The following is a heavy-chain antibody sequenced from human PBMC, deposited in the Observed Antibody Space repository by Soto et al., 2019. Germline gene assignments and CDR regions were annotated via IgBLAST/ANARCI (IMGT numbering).Heavy chain of an antibody. V-gene: IGHV3-23*01. Sequence: GGSLRLSCAASGFTFSSYAMSWVRQAPGKGLEWVSAISGSGGSTYYADSVKGRFTISRDNSKNTLYLQMNSLRAEDKAVYYCAHGEDIVVVQDKFDYWGQGTLVTVS. J-gene: IGHJ4*02. CDR2: ISGSGGST. CDR1: GFTFSSYA. CDR3: AHGEDIVVVQDKFDY. D-gene: IGHD2-2*01.